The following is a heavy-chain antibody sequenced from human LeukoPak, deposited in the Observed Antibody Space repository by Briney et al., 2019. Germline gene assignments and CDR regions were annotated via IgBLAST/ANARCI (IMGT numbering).Heavy chain of an antibody. CDR2: ITSRGEST. J-gene: IGHJ4*02. D-gene: IGHD3-22*01. Sequence: GGSLRLSCAASGFTFSIHAMSWVRQAPGKGLQWVSSITSRGESTWYVDSVKGRFTITRDNSENTLYLQMHSLRAEDTAVYYCARDRPNYYGSDGHYYRRDGDYWGRGTLVSVSS. V-gene: IGHV3-23*01. CDR3: ARDRPNYYGSDGHYYRRDGDY. CDR1: GFTFSIHA.